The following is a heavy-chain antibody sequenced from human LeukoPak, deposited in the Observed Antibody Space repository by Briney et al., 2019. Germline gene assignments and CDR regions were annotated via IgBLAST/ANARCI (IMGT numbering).Heavy chain of an antibody. CDR3: AKPLYGDYPGGGIDY. CDR1: GFTFSSNY. V-gene: IGHV3-66*04. J-gene: IGHJ4*02. Sequence: PGGSLRLSCAASGFTFSSNYMSWVRQAPGKGLEWVSILYAGGDTYYADSVKGRLTISRDNSKNTLYLQMNSLRAEDTAVYYCAKPLYGDYPGGGIDYWGQGTLVTVSA. D-gene: IGHD4-17*01. CDR2: LYAGGDT.